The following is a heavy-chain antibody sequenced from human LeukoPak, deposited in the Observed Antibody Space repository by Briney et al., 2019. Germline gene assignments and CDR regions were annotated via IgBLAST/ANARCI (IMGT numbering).Heavy chain of an antibody. D-gene: IGHD4-23*01. CDR1: GGTFSTYA. CDR2: ITPILGTA. V-gene: IGHV1-69*10. CDR3: ARSLIDYGGSYDAFDI. Sequence: ASVKVSCKASGGTFSTYAISWVRQAPGQGLEWMGGITPILGTANYAQKFQGRVTINADQSTSTAYMELSNLRSEDTAVYYCARSLIDYGGSYDAFDIWGQGTTVTISS. J-gene: IGHJ3*02.